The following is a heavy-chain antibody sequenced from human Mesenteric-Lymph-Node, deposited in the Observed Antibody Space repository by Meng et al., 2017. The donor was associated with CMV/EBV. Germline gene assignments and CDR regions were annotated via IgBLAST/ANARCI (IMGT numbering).Heavy chain of an antibody. CDR1: GFTFSSYA. D-gene: IGHD1-26*01. J-gene: IGHJ6*02. CDR3: AKGGSGSYPTYGMDV. V-gene: IGHV3-30*04. CDR2: ISYDGSNK. Sequence: GESLKISCAASGFTFSSYAMHWVRQAPGKGLEWVAVISYDGSNKYYADSVKGRFTISRDNSKNTLYVQMNSLRAEDTAVYYCAKGGSGSYPTYGMDVWGQGTTVTVSS.